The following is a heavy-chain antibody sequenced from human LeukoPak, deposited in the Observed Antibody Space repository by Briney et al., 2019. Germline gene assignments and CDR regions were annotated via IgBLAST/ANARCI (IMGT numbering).Heavy chain of an antibody. CDR2: INHSGST. CDR3: ARSREIPAAKFFDY. Sequence: TSETLSLTCAVYGGSFSGYYWSWIRQPPGKGLEWIGEINHSGSTNYNPSLKSRVTISVDTSKNQFSLKLSSVTAADTAVYYCARSREIPAAKFFDYWGQGTPVTVSS. D-gene: IGHD2-2*01. J-gene: IGHJ4*02. V-gene: IGHV4-34*01. CDR1: GGSFSGYY.